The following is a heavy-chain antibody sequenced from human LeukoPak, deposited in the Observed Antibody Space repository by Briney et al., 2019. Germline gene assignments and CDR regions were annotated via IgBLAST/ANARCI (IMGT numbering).Heavy chain of an antibody. J-gene: IGHJ4*02. D-gene: IGHD3-3*01. CDR3: GTSRSGLYYVFDY. V-gene: IGHV3-23*01. Sequence: GESLRLSCAASGFTFSTYVMSWVRQAPGKGLEWVSGISNSGGSTSYADSVKGRFTISSDTSKNTLYLQMNSLRAEDTAVYYCGTSRSGLYYVFDYWGRGTLVTVSS. CDR1: GFTFSTYV. CDR2: ISNSGGST.